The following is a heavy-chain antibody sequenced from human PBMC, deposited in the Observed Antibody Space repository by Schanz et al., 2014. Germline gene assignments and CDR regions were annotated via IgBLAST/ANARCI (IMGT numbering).Heavy chain of an antibody. CDR2: ISTSGSYI. V-gene: IGHV3-21*01. CDR3: ARDFGSSGWYGTFDY. D-gene: IGHD6-19*01. J-gene: IGHJ4*02. Sequence: VQLVESGGGLVQPGGSLRLSCAGSGFSFSTYAMNWVRQAPGKGLEWVSSISTSGSYIYYADSVKGRFTISRGNAKNSLYLQMNSLRAEDTAVFYCARDFGSSGWYGTFDYWGQGILVTVSS. CDR1: GFSFSTYA.